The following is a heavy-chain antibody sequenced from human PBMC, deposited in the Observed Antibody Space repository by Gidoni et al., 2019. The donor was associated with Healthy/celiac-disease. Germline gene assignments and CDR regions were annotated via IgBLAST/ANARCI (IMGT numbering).Heavy chain of an antibody. CDR1: GGTFSSYA. D-gene: IGHD1-1*01. V-gene: IGHV1-69*01. J-gene: IGHJ3*02. CDR2: IIPIFGTA. Sequence: EVKKPGSSVKVSCKASGGTFSSYAISWVRQAPGQGLEWMGGIIPIFGTANYAQKFQGRVTITADESTSTAYMELSSLRSEDTAVYYCARARSKRERPSRDAFDIWGQGTMVTVSS. CDR3: ARARSKRERPSRDAFDI.